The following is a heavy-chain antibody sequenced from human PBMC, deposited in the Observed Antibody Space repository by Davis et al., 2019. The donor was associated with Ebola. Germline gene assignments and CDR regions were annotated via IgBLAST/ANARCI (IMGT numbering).Heavy chain of an antibody. J-gene: IGHJ4*02. CDR1: GFTFSTYG. V-gene: IGHV3-33*01. CDR2: IWSDGNKK. CDR3: SRENAAANFDF. Sequence: GGSLRLSCAASGFTFSTYGMHWVRQAPGKGLEWLALIWSDGNKKYYADSVKGRFIISRDNSRDTLYLQMNSLRDEDTAVYFCSRENAAANFDFWGQGTLVTVS. D-gene: IGHD6-25*01.